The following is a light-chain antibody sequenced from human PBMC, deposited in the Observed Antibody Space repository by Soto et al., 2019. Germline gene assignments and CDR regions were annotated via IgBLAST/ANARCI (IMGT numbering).Light chain of an antibody. CDR1: SRDDGGYNY. Sequence: QSALTQPASVSGAPGQSITISCTGTSRDDGGYNYGSWYQHHPGKAPKLMIYDVSNRPSGVSNRFSGSKSGNTASLTISGLQPEDEADYYCSSYTTSNTRQIVFGTGTKVTVL. CDR2: DVS. J-gene: IGLJ1*01. V-gene: IGLV2-14*03. CDR3: SSYTTSNTRQIV.